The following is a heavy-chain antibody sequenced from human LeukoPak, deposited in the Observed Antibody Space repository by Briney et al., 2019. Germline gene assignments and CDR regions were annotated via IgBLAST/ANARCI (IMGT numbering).Heavy chain of an antibody. CDR3: ARGGITMIVVVSLEAFDI. D-gene: IGHD3-22*01. Sequence: SVKVSCKASGGTFSSYAISWVRQAPGQGLEWMGGIIPIFGTANYAQKFQGRVTITADESTSTAYMELSSLRSEDTAVYYCARGGITMIVVVSLEAFDIWGQGTMVTVSS. V-gene: IGHV1-69*13. CDR2: IIPIFGTA. CDR1: GGTFSSYA. J-gene: IGHJ3*02.